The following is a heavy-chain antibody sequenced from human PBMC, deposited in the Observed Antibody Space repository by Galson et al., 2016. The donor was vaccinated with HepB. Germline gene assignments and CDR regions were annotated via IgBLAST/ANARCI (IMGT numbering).Heavy chain of an antibody. D-gene: IGHD5-18*01. V-gene: IGHV3-30*18. CDR2: ISYDGSSK. CDR3: AKSVGIQLWLDHAFDI. Sequence: SLRLSCAASGFTFSSYGMHWVRQAPGKGLEWVAVISYDGSSKYYADSVKGRFTTSRDNSKNTLYVQMNSLRAEGTAVYYCAKSVGIQLWLDHAFDIWGQGTMVTVSS. CDR1: GFTFSSYG. J-gene: IGHJ3*02.